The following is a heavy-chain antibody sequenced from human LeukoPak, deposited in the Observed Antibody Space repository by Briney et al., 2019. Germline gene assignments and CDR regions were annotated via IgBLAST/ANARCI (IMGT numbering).Heavy chain of an antibody. CDR1: GGSISNTNW. CDR2: ISLSGLT. V-gene: IGHV4-4*02. Sequence: SETLSLTCGVSGGSISNTNWWSWVRQPPGQGLEWIGEISLSGLTNYNPSLKSRVTVSLDKSKNRLSLNLSSVTAADTAVYYCARGVSYYDSSGYYNEYFQHWGQGTLVTVSS. CDR3: ARGVSYYDSSGYYNEYFQH. J-gene: IGHJ1*01. D-gene: IGHD3-22*01.